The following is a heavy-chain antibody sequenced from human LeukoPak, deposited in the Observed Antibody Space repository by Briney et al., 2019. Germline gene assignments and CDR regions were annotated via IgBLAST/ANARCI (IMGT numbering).Heavy chain of an antibody. Sequence: GASVKVSCKASGYTFTGYYIHWVRQAPGQGLEWMGWINPNSGDTSYAQKFQGWVTMTGDTSISTVYMELTRLRSYDTAVYYCARNHRSGSYDHWFDPWGQGTLVTVSS. CDR2: INPNSGDT. CDR3: ARNHRSGSYDHWFDP. D-gene: IGHD3-10*01. J-gene: IGHJ5*02. V-gene: IGHV1-2*04. CDR1: GYTFTGYY.